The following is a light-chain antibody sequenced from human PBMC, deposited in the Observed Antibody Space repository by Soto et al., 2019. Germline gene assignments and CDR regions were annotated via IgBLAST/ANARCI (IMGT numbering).Light chain of an antibody. CDR2: AAF. J-gene: IGKJ1*01. V-gene: IGKV3-20*01. CDR3: QQYGSSPPT. CDR1: QSVSDNY. Sequence: EIVLTQSPGTLSLSPGERATLSCRASQSVSDNYLAWYQQQPGQAPRLLIYAAFSRATGIADRFSGSGSGTDFTLTISGLEPEDFAVYYCQQYGSSPPTFGQGTKVDIK.